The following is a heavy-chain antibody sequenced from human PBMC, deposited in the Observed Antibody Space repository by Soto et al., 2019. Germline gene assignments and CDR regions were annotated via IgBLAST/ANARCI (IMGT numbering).Heavy chain of an antibody. J-gene: IGHJ6*02. Sequence: GASVKVSCKASGYTFTGYYMHWVRQAPGQGREWMGWINPNSGGTNYAQKFQGRVTMTRDTSISTAYMELSRLRSDDTAVYYCATRSYGSGSPDYYYYGMDVWGQGTTVTVSS. CDR1: GYTFTGYY. V-gene: IGHV1-2*02. CDR2: INPNSGGT. CDR3: ATRSYGSGSPDYYYYGMDV. D-gene: IGHD3-10*01.